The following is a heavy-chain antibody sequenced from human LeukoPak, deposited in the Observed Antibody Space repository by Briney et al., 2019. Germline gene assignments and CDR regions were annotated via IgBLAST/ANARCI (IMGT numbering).Heavy chain of an antibody. V-gene: IGHV3-23*01. CDR2: ISGSGGST. CDR3: ASRGYYDRSGYYSSY. J-gene: IGHJ4*02. D-gene: IGHD3-22*01. Sequence: GGSLRLSCAASGFTFSSYAMSWVRRAPGRGLEWVSAISGSGGSTYYADSVKGRFTISRDNSKNTLYLQMNSLRAEDTAVYYCASRGYYDRSGYYSSYWGQGTLVTGSS. CDR1: GFTFSSYA.